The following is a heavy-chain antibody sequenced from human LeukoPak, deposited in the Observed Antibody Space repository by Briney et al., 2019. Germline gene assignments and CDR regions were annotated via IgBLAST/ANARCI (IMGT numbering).Heavy chain of an antibody. CDR2: ISYGGSNK. CDR3: ASSHSSGWYYFDY. CDR1: GFTFSTYA. J-gene: IGHJ4*02. D-gene: IGHD6-19*01. Sequence: GGSLRLSCAASGFTFSTYAMHWVRQAPGKGLEGVAGISYGGSNKYYADFVKGRLTISRDHSKNTLYLQMNSLRVEDTAVYYCASSHSSGWYYFDYWGQGTLVTVSS. V-gene: IGHV3-30-3*01.